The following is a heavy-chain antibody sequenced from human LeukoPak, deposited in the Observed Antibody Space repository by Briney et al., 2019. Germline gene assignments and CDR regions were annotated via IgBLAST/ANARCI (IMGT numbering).Heavy chain of an antibody. D-gene: IGHD2-21*01. CDR3: ARVVGYYMDV. V-gene: IGHV3-74*01. J-gene: IGHJ6*03. CDR1: GFTFSSYW. CDR2: IDPEVSRR. Sequence: GGSLRLSCAASGFTFSSYWMHWVRKVQGKGLVWVSRIDPEVSRRSYADSVKGRFTISRDNAKNTLYLQMNSLRAEDTAVYYCARVVGYYMDVWGKGTTVTVSS.